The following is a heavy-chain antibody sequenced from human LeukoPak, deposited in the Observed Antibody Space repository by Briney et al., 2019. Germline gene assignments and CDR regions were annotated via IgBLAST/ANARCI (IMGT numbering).Heavy chain of an antibody. CDR3: ARLGATTIDY. D-gene: IGHD1-26*01. V-gene: IGHV4-4*09. Sequence: NPSETLSLTCAVYGGSFSGYYWSWIRQPPGKGLEWIGYIYTSGSTNYNPSLKSRVTISVDTSKNQFSLKLSSVTAADTAVYYCARLGATTIDYWGQGTLVTVSS. CDR2: IYTSGST. CDR1: GGSFSGYY. J-gene: IGHJ4*02.